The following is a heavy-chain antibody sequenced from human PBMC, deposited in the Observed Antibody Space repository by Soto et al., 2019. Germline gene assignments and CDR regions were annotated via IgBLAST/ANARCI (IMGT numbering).Heavy chain of an antibody. D-gene: IGHD3-9*01. CDR3: ARDTQFYDILTGYYTREYYFYGMDV. CDR1: GYTFPSYG. Sequence: QVQLVQSGAEVKKPGASVKVSCKASGYTFPSYGISWVRQAPGQGLEWMGWISAYNGSTNYAQKVQGRVTMTTDTSTSTAYMELRSLRSDDTAVYYCARDTQFYDILTGYYTREYYFYGMDVWGQGTTVTVSS. J-gene: IGHJ6*02. V-gene: IGHV1-18*01. CDR2: ISAYNGST.